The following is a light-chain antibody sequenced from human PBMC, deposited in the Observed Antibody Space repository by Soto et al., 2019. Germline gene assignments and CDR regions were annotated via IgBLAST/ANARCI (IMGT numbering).Light chain of an antibody. V-gene: IGKV3-15*01. CDR2: GAS. CDR3: QQYNDWPRWT. Sequence: EIVMTQSPATLSVSPGERATLSCRASQSVSSNLAWFQQTPGQAPRLLIYGASTRATGIPARFSGSGSGTEFTLTISSLQSEDFVVYYCQQYNDWPRWTFGQGTKVEIK. CDR1: QSVSSN. J-gene: IGKJ1*01.